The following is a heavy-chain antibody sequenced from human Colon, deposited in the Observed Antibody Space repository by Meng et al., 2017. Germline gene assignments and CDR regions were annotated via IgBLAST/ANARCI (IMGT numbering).Heavy chain of an antibody. CDR2: IDHSGTT. CDR1: GDVITSGGYY. J-gene: IGHJ5*01. D-gene: IGHD2-15*01. V-gene: IGHV4-31*03. CDR3: ARVVSLVVKGNWFDS. Sequence: QVNPLASGPGLVKPSQTLSLTCNVSGDVITSGGYYWSWLRQHPGKGLEWIGYIDHSGTTYDNPSLKTRLTMSVDTSKNQFSLKLTSVTAADTAVYYCARVVSLVVKGNWFDSWGQGTLVTVSS.